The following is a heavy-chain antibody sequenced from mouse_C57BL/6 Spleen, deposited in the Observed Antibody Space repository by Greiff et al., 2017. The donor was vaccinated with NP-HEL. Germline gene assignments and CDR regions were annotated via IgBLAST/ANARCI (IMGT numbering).Heavy chain of an antibody. V-gene: IGHV3-1*01. D-gene: IGHD1-1*01. Sequence: VQLKESGPGMVKPSQSLSLTCTVTGYSITSGYDWHWIRHFPGNKLEWMGYISYSGSTNYNPSLKSRISITHDTSKNHFFLKLNSVTTEDTATYYCARLLRSYWYFDVWGTGTTVTVSS. CDR2: ISYSGST. J-gene: IGHJ1*03. CDR1: GYSITSGYD. CDR3: ARLLRSYWYFDV.